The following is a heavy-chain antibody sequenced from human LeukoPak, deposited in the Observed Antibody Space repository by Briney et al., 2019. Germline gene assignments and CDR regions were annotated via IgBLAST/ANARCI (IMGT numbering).Heavy chain of an antibody. CDR2: INPNSGGT. V-gene: IGHV1-2*06. CDR1: GYTFTGYY. Sequence: ASVKVSCKASGYTFTGYYMHWVRQAPGQGLEWMGRINPNSGGTNYAQKFQGRVTMTRDTSISTAYMELSRLRSDGTAVYYCARSAYYYGSGSGRWVDYWGQGTLVTVSS. CDR3: ARSAYYYGSGSGRWVDY. D-gene: IGHD3-10*01. J-gene: IGHJ4*02.